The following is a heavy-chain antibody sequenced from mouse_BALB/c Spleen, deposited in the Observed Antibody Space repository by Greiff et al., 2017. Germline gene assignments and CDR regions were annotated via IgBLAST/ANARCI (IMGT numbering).Heavy chain of an antibody. Sequence: EVQLQQSGPELVKPGASVKMSCKASGYTFTSYVMHWVKQKPGQGLEWIGYINPYNDGTKYNEKFKGKATLTSDKSSSTAYMELSSLTSEDSAVYYCALLRRYGVGQVLDYWGQGTTLTVSS. CDR2: INPYNDGT. J-gene: IGHJ2*01. D-gene: IGHD1-2*01. V-gene: IGHV1-14*01. CDR1: GYTFTSYV. CDR3: ALLRRYGVGQVLDY.